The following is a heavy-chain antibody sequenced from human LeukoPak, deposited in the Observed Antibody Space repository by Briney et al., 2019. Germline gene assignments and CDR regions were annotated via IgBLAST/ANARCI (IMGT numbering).Heavy chain of an antibody. CDR3: TTLSGIAVAGTVLY. Sequence: GGYLRLYCAASGFTFSGSAMHRVRQASGKGLGWVGRIRSKANSYATAYAASVKGRFTISRDDSKNTAYLQMNSLKTEDTAVYYRTTLSGIAVAGTVLYWGQGTLVTVSS. CDR2: IRSKANSYAT. J-gene: IGHJ4*02. CDR1: GFTFSGSA. D-gene: IGHD6-19*01. V-gene: IGHV3-73*01.